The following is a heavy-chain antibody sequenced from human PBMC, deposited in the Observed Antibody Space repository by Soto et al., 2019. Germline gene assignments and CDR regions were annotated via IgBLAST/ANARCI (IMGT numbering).Heavy chain of an antibody. J-gene: IGHJ6*03. D-gene: IGHD2-15*01. CDR2: MNPNSGNT. CDR1: GYTFTSYD. V-gene: IGHV1-8*01. Sequence: ASVKVSCKASGYTFTSYDINWVRQATGQGLEWMGWMNPNSGNTGYAQKFQGRVTMTRNTSISTAYMELSSLRSEDTAVYYCARDCIYCSGGSCYGYYYYYMDVWGKGTTVTVSS. CDR3: ARDCIYCSGGSCYGYYYYYMDV.